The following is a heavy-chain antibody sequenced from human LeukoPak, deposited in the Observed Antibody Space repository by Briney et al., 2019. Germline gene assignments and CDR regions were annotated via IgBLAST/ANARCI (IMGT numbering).Heavy chain of an antibody. CDR2: INPNSGDT. D-gene: IGHD2-2*01. V-gene: IGHV1-2*06. CDR1: GYTFTGYH. J-gene: IGHJ4*02. CDR3: ARDYCSSTSCLFDY. Sequence: ASVKVSCKASGYTFTGYHMHWVRQVPGQGLEWMGRINPNSGDTNYAQKFQGRVTMTRDTSISTAYMELSRLRSDDTAVYYCARDYCSSTSCLFDYWGQGTLVTVSS.